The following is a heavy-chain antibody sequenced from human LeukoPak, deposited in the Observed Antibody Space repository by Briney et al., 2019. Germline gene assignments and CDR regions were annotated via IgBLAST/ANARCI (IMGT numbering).Heavy chain of an antibody. D-gene: IGHD6-19*01. CDR2: IRYDGSNK. Sequence: ASGXXFSNXXXXXVXXAXXXXXEWXAFIRYDGSNKYYMDSVKGRFTISRDNSNNTLFLQMNSLRLEDTAVYYCANIKRPDISLTGRGWGQGTLVTVSS. CDR1: GXXFSNXX. CDR3: ANIKRPDISLTGRG. V-gene: IGHV3-30*02. J-gene: IGHJ4*02.